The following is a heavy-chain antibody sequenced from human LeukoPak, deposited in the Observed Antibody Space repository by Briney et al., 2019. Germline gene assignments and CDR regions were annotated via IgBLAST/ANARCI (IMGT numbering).Heavy chain of an antibody. D-gene: IGHD3-10*01. J-gene: IGHJ4*02. CDR3: ARGATSEGVIGY. CDR1: GFTFSSYS. CDR2: ISSSSSYI. V-gene: IGHV3-21*01. Sequence: PGGSLRLSCAASGFTFSSYSMNWVRQAPGKGLEWVSSISSSSSYIYYADSVKGRFTISRDNAKNPLYLQMNSLRAEDTAVYYCARGATSEGVIGYWGQGTLVTVSS.